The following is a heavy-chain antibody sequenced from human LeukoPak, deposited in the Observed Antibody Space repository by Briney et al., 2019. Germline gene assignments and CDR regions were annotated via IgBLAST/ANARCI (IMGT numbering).Heavy chain of an antibody. CDR1: GGTFSSYA. V-gene: IGHV1-69*04. Sequence: SVKVSCKASGGTFSSYAISWVRQAPGQGLELMGRIIPILGIANYAQKFQGRVTITADKSTSTAYMELSSLRSEDTAVYYCASANRGSGLGFDYWGQGTLVTVSS. D-gene: IGHD3-10*01. CDR2: IIPILGIA. J-gene: IGHJ4*02. CDR3: ASANRGSGLGFDY.